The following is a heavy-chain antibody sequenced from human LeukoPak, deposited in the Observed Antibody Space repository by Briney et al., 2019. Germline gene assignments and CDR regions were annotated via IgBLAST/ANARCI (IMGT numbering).Heavy chain of an antibody. D-gene: IGHD3-16*01. Sequence: PGGSLRLSCAASGFTFSSYWMNWARQAPGKGLEWVASINHNGNVNYYVDSVKGRFTISRDNAKNSLYLQMSNLRAEDTAVYYCAREQYDDSGPDAFDIWGQGTMVTVSS. J-gene: IGHJ3*02. CDR2: INHNGNVN. CDR3: AREQYDDSGPDAFDI. CDR1: GFTFSSYW. V-gene: IGHV3-7*03.